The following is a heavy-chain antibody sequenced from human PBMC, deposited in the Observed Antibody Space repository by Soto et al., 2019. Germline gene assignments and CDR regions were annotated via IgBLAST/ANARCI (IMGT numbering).Heavy chain of an antibody. D-gene: IGHD4-17*01. CDR2: ISSSGSTI. Sequence: GGSLRLSCAASGFTFSSYSMNWVRQAPGKGLEWVSYISSSGSTIYYADSVKGRFTISRDNAKNSLYLQMNSLRAEDTAVYYCAGNGANDAFDIWGQGTMVTVSS. CDR1: GFTFSSYS. J-gene: IGHJ3*02. CDR3: AGNGANDAFDI. V-gene: IGHV3-48*04.